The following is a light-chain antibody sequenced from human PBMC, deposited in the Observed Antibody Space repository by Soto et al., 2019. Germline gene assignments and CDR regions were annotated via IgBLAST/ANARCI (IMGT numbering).Light chain of an antibody. CDR1: QDISGR. V-gene: IGKV1-12*01. Sequence: DIQMTQSPSSVSAFVGDRVTITCRASQDISGRLAWYQQKPGSAPKILIYAASTLQSGVPSRFSGSGSGTDFTLTISSLQPEDFATYYCQQTSSFQYTFGQGTRLEIK. CDR2: AAS. CDR3: QQTSSFQYT. J-gene: IGKJ2*01.